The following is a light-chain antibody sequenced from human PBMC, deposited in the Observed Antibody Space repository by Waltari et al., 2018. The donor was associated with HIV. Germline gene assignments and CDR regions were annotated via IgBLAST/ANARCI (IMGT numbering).Light chain of an antibody. CDR1: QDISNY. J-gene: IGKJ4*01. Sequence: DIQMTQSPSSLSASVGDRVTITCPASQDISNYLNWYQQKPGKAPKLLIYDASNLETGVPSRFSGSGSGTDFTFTISSLQPEDIATYYGQQYDNLPLTFGGGTKVEIK. CDR3: QQYDNLPLT. V-gene: IGKV1-33*01. CDR2: DAS.